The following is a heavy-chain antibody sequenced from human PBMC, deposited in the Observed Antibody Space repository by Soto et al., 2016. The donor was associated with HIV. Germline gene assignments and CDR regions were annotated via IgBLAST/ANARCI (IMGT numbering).Heavy chain of an antibody. CDR2: IYDNGAT. V-gene: IGHV4-59*01. CDR1: GDSIRSYS. CDR3: ARDPQLPSLELARSVDYFDY. J-gene: IGHJ4*02. D-gene: IGHD2-2*01. Sequence: QMQLQESGPGLVKPSETLSLTCTVSGDSIRSYSWTWIRQSPGKGLEWIGYIYDNGATDYSPSLKSRATISLDRAKNQFSLRLTSVTAADTATYYCARDPQLPSLELARSVDYFDYWARESWSPS.